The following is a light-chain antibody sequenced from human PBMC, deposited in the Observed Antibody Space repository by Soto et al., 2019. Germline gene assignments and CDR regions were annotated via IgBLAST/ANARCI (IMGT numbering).Light chain of an antibody. Sequence: QSALTQAASVSGSPGQSITISCTGTSSDIGGSDYVSWYQKHPGKAPKVIIDEVSDRPSGVSDRFSGSKSGNTASLTISGLQAEDEADYYCSSYVTSGTLVLGGGTKLTVL. V-gene: IGLV2-14*01. CDR2: EVS. CDR1: SSDIGGSDY. CDR3: SSYVTSGTLV. J-gene: IGLJ3*02.